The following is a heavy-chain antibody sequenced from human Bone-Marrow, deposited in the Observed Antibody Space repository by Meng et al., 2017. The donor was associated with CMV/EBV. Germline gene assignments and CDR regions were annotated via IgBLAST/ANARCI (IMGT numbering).Heavy chain of an antibody. CDR1: GFTFSSYG. CDR2: IRYDGSNK. Sequence: GESLKISCAASGFTFSSYGMHWVRQAPGKGLEWVAFIRYDGSNKYYADSVKGRFTISRDNSKNTLYLQMNSLRAEDTAVYYCARAITFGGVIVSTYFDYWGQGTLVTVSS. CDR3: ARAITFGGVIVSTYFDY. D-gene: IGHD3-16*02. J-gene: IGHJ4*02. V-gene: IGHV3-30*02.